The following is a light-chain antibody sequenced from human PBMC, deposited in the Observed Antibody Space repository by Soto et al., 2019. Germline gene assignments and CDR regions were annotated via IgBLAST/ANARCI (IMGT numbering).Light chain of an antibody. CDR2: AAS. CDR1: QGISSY. V-gene: IGKV1-9*01. Sequence: DIQLTQSPFFLSASVGDRVTITCRASQGISSYLVWYQQKAGKAPKSLIYAASTLQTGVPSRFSGSGSGTKFTLTISSLQPEDSATYYCRQHNSFPITFGQGTRLEIK. CDR3: RQHNSFPIT. J-gene: IGKJ5*01.